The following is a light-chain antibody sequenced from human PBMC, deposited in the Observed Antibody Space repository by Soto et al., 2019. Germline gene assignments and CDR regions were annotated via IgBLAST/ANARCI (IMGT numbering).Light chain of an antibody. CDR2: SAS. CDR3: QQYSASPRT. Sequence: IVMTQSPATLSVSPGDTASLSCRAGQTIYSNVAWYHQKPGQAPRLLIHSASSRATGIPDRFSASGTGTDFTLTISRLEPEDFAVYYCQQYSASPRTFGEGTKVDI. V-gene: IGKV3-20*01. J-gene: IGKJ4*01. CDR1: QTIYSN.